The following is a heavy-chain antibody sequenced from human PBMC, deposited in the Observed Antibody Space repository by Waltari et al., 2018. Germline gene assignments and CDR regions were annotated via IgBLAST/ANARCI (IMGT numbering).Heavy chain of an antibody. D-gene: IGHD6-6*01. CDR3: ARDKGFGQLGYFDY. CDR2: VYYSGNT. J-gene: IGHJ4*02. CDR1: GYSISSGYY. Sequence: QVQLQESGPGLVKPSETLSLTCAVSGYSISSGYYWGWIRQPPGKGLEWIWSVYYSGNTFHNPSLKSRVTVSVDTSKNQFSLKLSSVTAADTAVYYCARDKGFGQLGYFDYWGQGTLVTVSS. V-gene: IGHV4-38-2*02.